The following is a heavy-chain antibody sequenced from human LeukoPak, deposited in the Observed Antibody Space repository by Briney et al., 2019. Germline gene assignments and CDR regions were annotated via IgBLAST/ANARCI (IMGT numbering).Heavy chain of an antibody. V-gene: IGHV3-48*03. CDR3: ARGGRLRYSSSWFIGGAFDI. CDR1: GFTFSSYE. J-gene: IGHJ3*02. Sequence: GGSLRLSCAASGFTFSSYEMNWVRQAPGKGLEWVSYISSSGSTIYYADSVKGRFTISRDNAKNSLYLQMNSLRAEDTAVYYCARGGRLRYSSSWFIGGAFDIWGQGTMVTVSS. CDR2: ISSSGSTI. D-gene: IGHD6-13*01.